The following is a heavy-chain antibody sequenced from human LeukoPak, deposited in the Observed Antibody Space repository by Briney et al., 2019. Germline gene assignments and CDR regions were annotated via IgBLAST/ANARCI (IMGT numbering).Heavy chain of an antibody. V-gene: IGHV4-4*07. J-gene: IGHJ3*02. CDR2: INTSGDT. Sequence: SETLSLTCSVSGAFHTNDFWSWIRQPAGKGLQWIGRINTSGDTYYNPSLTSRVTMSVDTTKKQFSLNLSSMAAADTAVYYCARTLLPATMVAFDIWGQGTMVTVSS. D-gene: IGHD2-2*01. CDR3: ARTLLPATMVAFDI. CDR1: GAFHTNDF.